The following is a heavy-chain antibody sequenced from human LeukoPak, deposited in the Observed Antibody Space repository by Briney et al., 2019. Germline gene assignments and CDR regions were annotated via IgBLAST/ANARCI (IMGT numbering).Heavy chain of an antibody. Sequence: ASVKVSCKASGYTFRRYFMNWVRQAPGQGLEWMGNIDTDTGNPKYAPGFTGRFVFSLDTSVSTAYLQISSLKAEDTAVYYCARVDNSYYYYGMDVWGQGTTVTVSS. D-gene: IGHD1-1*01. CDR1: GYTFRRYF. CDR3: ARVDNSYYYYGMDV. CDR2: IDTDTGNP. J-gene: IGHJ6*02. V-gene: IGHV7-4-1*02.